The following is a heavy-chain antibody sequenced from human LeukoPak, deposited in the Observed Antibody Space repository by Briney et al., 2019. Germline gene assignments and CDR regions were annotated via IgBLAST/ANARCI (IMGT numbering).Heavy chain of an antibody. J-gene: IGHJ5*02. CDR1: GGSFSGYY. D-gene: IGHD6-19*01. Sequence: SGTLSLTCAVYGGSFSGYYWSWIRQPPGKGLEWIGEINHSGSTNYNPSLKSRVTISVDTSKNQFSLKLSSVTAADTAVYYCARGGAQWLVHNNWFDPWGQGTLVTVSS. CDR3: ARGGAQWLVHNNWFDP. V-gene: IGHV4-34*01. CDR2: INHSGST.